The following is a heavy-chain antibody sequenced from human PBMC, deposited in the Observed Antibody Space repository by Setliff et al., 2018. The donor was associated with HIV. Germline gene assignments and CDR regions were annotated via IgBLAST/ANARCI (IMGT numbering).Heavy chain of an antibody. D-gene: IGHD6-13*01. CDR2: INTVNGNR. J-gene: IGHJ4*02. CDR3: AREGAAAGLDLDY. V-gene: IGHV1-3*03. Sequence: GASVKVSCKASGYTFTSYVMHWVRQAPGQRLEWIGWINTVNGNRKYSQEFQGRITITMDTSASTVYMEVSSLRSEDMAVYYCAREGAAAGLDLDYWGQGTLVTVSS. CDR1: GYTFTSYV.